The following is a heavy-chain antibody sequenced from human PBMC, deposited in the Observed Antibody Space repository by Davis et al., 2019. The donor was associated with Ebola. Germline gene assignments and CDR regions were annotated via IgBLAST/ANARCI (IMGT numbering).Heavy chain of an antibody. D-gene: IGHD3-10*01. CDR2: ITPILGTA. CDR3: ARGLGGSGAYFF. Sequence: SVKVSCKASGGTFSSYAISWVRQAPGHGLEWMGSITPILGTANYAQKFQDRLTITADESTSTAYMELSSLRSEDTAMYYCARGLGGSGAYFFWGQGTLVTVSS. V-gene: IGHV1-69*11. J-gene: IGHJ4*02. CDR1: GGTFSSYA.